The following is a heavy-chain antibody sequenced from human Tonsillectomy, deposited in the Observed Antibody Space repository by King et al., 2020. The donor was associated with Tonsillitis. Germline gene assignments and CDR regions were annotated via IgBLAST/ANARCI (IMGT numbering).Heavy chain of an antibody. Sequence: VQLVESGGGLVQPGGSLRLSCAASGFTFSSYDMHWVRQATGKGLEWVSAIGTAGDTYYPGSVKVRFTISRENAKNSLYLQMNSLRAGDTAVYYCARGDTAMDAFDYWGQGTLVTVSS. D-gene: IGHD5-18*01. CDR3: ARGDTAMDAFDY. CDR1: GFTFSSYD. V-gene: IGHV3-13*04. CDR2: IGTAGDT. J-gene: IGHJ4*02.